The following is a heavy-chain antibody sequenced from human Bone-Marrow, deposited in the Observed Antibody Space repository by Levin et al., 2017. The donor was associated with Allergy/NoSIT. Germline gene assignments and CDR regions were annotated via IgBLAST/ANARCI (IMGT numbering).Heavy chain of an antibody. CDR3: ATLELGSNWYFDL. CDR1: GGTFSSYT. D-gene: IGHD7-27*01. CDR2: IIPILGIA. J-gene: IGHJ2*01. V-gene: IGHV1-69*02. Sequence: SVKVSCKASGGTFSSYTISWVRQAPGQGLEWMGRIIPILGIANYAQKFQGRVTITADKSTSTAYMELSSLRSEDTAVYYCATLELGSNWYFDLWGRGTLVTVSS.